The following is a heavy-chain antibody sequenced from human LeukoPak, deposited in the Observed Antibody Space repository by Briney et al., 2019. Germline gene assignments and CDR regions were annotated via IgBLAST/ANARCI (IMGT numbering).Heavy chain of an antibody. V-gene: IGHV1-2*02. CDR2: INPNSGGT. CDR1: GYTFTGYY. D-gene: IGHD4-17*01. Sequence: ASVKVSCKASGYTFTGYYMHWVRQAPGQGLEWMGWINPNSGGTNYAQKFQGRVTMTRDTSISTAYMELSRLRSEDTAVYYCARGALYGDYAVDYWGQGTLVTVSS. CDR3: ARGALYGDYAVDY. J-gene: IGHJ4*02.